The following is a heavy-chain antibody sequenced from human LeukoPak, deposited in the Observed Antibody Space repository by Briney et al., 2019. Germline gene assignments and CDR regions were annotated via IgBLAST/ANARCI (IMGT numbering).Heavy chain of an antibody. D-gene: IGHD4-23*01. Sequence: GESLKISCKGSGYSFTSYWIGWVRQMPGKGLEWMGIIYPGDSDTRYSPSFQGQVTISADKSISTAYLQWSSLKASDTAMYYCAREVVHGNPPYYFDYWGQGSLVTVSS. CDR3: AREVVHGNPPYYFDY. CDR1: GYSFTSYW. J-gene: IGHJ4*02. CDR2: IYPGDSDT. V-gene: IGHV5-51*01.